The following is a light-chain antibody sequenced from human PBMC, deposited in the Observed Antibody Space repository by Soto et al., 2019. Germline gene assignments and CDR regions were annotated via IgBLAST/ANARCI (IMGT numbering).Light chain of an antibody. CDR3: LQDYNYPWT. CDR2: AAS. Sequence: AVQMTQSPSSLSASVGDRVTITCRSSQGIRNDLGWYQQKPGKAPKLLIYAASSLQIGVPSRFSGSGSGTDFTLTISSLQPEDFATYYCLQDYNYPWTFGQGTKVDIK. V-gene: IGKV1-6*01. J-gene: IGKJ1*01. CDR1: QGIRND.